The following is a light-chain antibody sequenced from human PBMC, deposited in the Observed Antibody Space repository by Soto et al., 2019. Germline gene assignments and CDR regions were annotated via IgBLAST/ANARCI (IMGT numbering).Light chain of an antibody. V-gene: IGKV1-5*01. J-gene: IGKJ4*01. Sequence: DIQMTQSPSTLSATAGDRVTITCRASQSISSWLAWYQQKPGKAPKLLIFDASSLQSGVPSRFSGGGSGTEFTLSISSLQPDDFATYYCQLYDGHSVFTFGGGTKVDI. CDR3: QLYDGHSVFT. CDR2: DAS. CDR1: QSISSW.